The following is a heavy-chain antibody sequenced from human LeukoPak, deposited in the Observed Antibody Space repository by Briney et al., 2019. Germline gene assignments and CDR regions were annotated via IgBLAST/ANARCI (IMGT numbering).Heavy chain of an antibody. V-gene: IGHV4-4*07. J-gene: IGHJ4*02. D-gene: IGHD4-23*01. CDR1: GGSISNYY. CDR3: AREIATSGGNSRALDY. Sequence: SETLSLTCTVSGGSISNYYWSWIRQPAGKGLEWIGRINTSGSTNCNPSLKSRVTTSVDTSKNQFSLKLTSVTAADTAVYYCAREIATSGGNSRALDYWGQGTLVTVSS. CDR2: INTSGST.